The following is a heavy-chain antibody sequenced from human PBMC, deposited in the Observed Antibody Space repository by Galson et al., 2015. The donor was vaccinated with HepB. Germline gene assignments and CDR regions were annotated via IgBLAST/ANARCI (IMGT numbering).Heavy chain of an antibody. CDR1: GYSFTSYW. CDR2: IYPGDSDT. Sequence: QSGAEVKKPGESLKISCKGSGYSFTSYWIGWVRQMPGKGLEWMGIIYPGDSDTRYSPSFQGQVTISADKSISTAYLQWSSLKASDTAMYYYARRRSGSYLVDAFDIWGQGTMVTVSS. V-gene: IGHV5-51*01. D-gene: IGHD1-26*01. J-gene: IGHJ3*02. CDR3: ARRRSGSYLVDAFDI.